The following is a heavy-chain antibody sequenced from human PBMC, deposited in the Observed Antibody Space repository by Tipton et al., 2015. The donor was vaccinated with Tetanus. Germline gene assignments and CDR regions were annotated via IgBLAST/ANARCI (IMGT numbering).Heavy chain of an antibody. D-gene: IGHD2-8*01. CDR3: AKVPWEGVYANWFDP. J-gene: IGHJ5*02. CDR2: IYNSGNT. CDR1: GGSISSDGYY. Sequence: TLSLTCSVSGGSISSDGYYWSWVRQHPGKGLEWIGYIYNSGNTYYNPSLKSRVSISVDTSKNHFSLKLSSVTAADTAVYYCAKVPWEGVYANWFDPWGQGTLVTVSS. V-gene: IGHV4-31*03.